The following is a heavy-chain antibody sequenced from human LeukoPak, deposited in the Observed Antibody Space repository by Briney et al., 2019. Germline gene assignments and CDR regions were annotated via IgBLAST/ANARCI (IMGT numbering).Heavy chain of an antibody. D-gene: IGHD6-13*01. CDR1: GFTFSAFA. CDR3: AREDREPAGTDWFDP. Sequence: GGSLRLSCAASGFTFSAFAMTWVRQAPGKGLEWVSTITSDGDNTYSADSVKGRFTISRDNAKNSLYLQMNSLRAEDTAVYYCAREDREPAGTDWFDPWGQGTLVTVSS. V-gene: IGHV3-21*01. CDR2: ITSDGDNT. J-gene: IGHJ5*02.